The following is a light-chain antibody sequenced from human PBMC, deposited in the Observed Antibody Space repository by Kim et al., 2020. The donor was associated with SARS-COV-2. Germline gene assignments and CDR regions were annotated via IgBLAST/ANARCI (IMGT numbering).Light chain of an antibody. CDR3: QAWDSSTVV. CDR2: QDS. CDR1: KLGDKY. Sequence: SYELTQPPSVSVSPGQTASITCSGDKLGDKYACWYQQKPGQSPVLVIYQDSKRPSGIPERFSGSNSGNTATLTIRGTQPMDEADYYCQAWDSSTVVFGG. V-gene: IGLV3-1*01. J-gene: IGLJ2*01.